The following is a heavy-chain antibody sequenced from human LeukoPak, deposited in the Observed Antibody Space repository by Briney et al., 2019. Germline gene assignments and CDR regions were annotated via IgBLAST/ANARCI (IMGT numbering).Heavy chain of an antibody. V-gene: IGHV3-9*03. CDR1: GFTFDDYA. D-gene: IGHD3-22*01. J-gene: IGHJ4*02. CDR3: AKAEYYYDSSGYEQGSYFDY. Sequence: GRSLRLSCAASGFTFDDYAMHWVRQAPGKGLEWVSGISWNSGSIGYADSVKGRFTISRDNAKNSLYLQMNSLRAEDMALYYCAKAEYYYDSSGYEQGSYFDYRGQGTLVTVSS. CDR2: ISWNSGSI.